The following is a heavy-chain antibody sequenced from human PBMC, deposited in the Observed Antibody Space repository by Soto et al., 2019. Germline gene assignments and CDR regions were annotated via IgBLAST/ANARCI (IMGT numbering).Heavy chain of an antibody. D-gene: IGHD6-19*01. CDR3: ARTVLDGYSSGWVGLPPEG. J-gene: IGHJ4*02. CDR1: GGTFSSYA. V-gene: IGHV1-69*01. Sequence: QVQLVQSGAEVKKPGSSVKVSCKASGGTFSSYAISWVRQAPGQGLEWMGGIIPIFGTANYAQKFQGRVTITADESRSTAYMELSSLRSEDRAVYYCARTVLDGYSSGWVGLPPEGWGQGTLVTVSS. CDR2: IIPIFGTA.